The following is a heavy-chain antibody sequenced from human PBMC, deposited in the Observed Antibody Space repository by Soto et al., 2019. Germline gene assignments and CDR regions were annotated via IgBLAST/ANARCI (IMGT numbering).Heavy chain of an antibody. CDR1: GGSINYSY. Sequence: SETLFLTCTVSGGSINYSYWTWIRQPPGKGLEWIGYISYTGSANYNASLKSRLTISVDTSKNQFSLKLSSVTAADTALYYCARVNYGDYYYGMDVWGQGTTVTVSS. V-gene: IGHV4-59*01. CDR2: ISYTGSA. D-gene: IGHD4-17*01. CDR3: ARVNYGDYYYGMDV. J-gene: IGHJ6*02.